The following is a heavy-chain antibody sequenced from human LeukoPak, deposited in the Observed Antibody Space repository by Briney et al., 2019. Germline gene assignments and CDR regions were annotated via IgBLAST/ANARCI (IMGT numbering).Heavy chain of an antibody. J-gene: IGHJ4*02. CDR1: GFTFSSYS. CDR2: ISSSSSYI. CDR3: AKRIQSAMATGY. Sequence: GGSLRLSCAASGFTFSSYSMNWVRQAPGKGLEWVSSISSSSSYIYYVDSVKGRFTISRDNAKNSLYLQMNSLRAEDTAVYYCAKRIQSAMATGYWGQGTLVTVSS. V-gene: IGHV3-21*04. D-gene: IGHD5-18*01.